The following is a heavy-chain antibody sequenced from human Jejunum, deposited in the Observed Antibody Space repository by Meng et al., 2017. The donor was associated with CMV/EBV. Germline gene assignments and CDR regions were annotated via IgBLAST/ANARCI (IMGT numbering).Heavy chain of an antibody. J-gene: IGHJ4*02. CDR3: ARGGIFRGIDY. V-gene: IGHV4-30-4*08. CDR1: GDSISSGDYS. D-gene: IGHD3-10*01. Sequence: QGQLQGSGPRLVKPSQTLSLTCTVSGDSISSGDYSWNWIRQSPGKGLEWIGYIYYNGNAYYNPSLQSRVSISVDTSKNEFSLNLNSVTAADTALYFCARGGIFRGIDYWGQGTLVTVSS. CDR2: IYYNGNA.